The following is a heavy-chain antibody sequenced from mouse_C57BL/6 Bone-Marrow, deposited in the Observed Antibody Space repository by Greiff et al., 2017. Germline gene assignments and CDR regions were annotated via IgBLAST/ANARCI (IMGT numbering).Heavy chain of an antibody. V-gene: IGHV1-54*01. CDR1: GYAFTNYL. CDR3: ARFGFAY. Sequence: QLQQSGAELVRPGTSVKVSCKASGYAFTNYLIEWVKQRPGQGLEWIGVINPGSGGTNYNEKFKGKATLTADKSSSTAYMQLSSLTSEDSAVYFCARFGFAYWGQGTLVTVSA. J-gene: IGHJ3*01. CDR2: INPGSGGT.